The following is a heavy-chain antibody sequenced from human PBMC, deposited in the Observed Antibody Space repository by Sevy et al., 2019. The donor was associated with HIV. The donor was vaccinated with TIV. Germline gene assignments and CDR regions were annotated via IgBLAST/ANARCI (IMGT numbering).Heavy chain of an antibody. Sequence: GGSLRLSCAASGFTFSSYRMTWVRQAPGKGLEWVSCISSNSDYINYADSVKGRFTISRDNAKNLLYLQMDSLRAEDTAVYYCARAVVEISRWRSDYWGQGTLVTVSS. J-gene: IGHJ4*02. V-gene: IGHV3-21*01. D-gene: IGHD2-21*01. CDR2: ISSNSDYI. CDR1: GFTFSSYR. CDR3: ARAVVEISRWRSDY.